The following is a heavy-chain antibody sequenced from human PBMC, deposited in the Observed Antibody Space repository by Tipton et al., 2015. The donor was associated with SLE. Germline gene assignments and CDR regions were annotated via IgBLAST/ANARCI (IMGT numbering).Heavy chain of an antibody. Sequence: TLSLTCTVSGGSIRSYYWTWIRQPPGKRLEWIAYIYHSGITNYNPSLQSRVTISVDRSKNQFSLKLTSVTAADTAVYYCATELFRGYTSGWGPDYWGQGTLVTVSS. D-gene: IGHD6-19*01. CDR2: IYHSGIT. V-gene: IGHV4-59*01. CDR1: GGSIRSYY. CDR3: ATELFRGYTSGWGPDY. J-gene: IGHJ4*02.